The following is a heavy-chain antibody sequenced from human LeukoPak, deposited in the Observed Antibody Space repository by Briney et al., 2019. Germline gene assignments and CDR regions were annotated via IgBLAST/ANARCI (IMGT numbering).Heavy chain of an antibody. J-gene: IGHJ4*02. CDR2: IYYSGST. CDR3: ARDVDYYDSSGNGWYFDY. Sequence: SETLSLTCAVYGGSFSGYYWSWIRQPPGKGLEWIGYIYYSGSTNYNPSLKSRVTISVDTSKNQFSLKLSSVTAADTAVYYCARDVDYYDSSGNGWYFDYWGQGTLVTVSS. D-gene: IGHD3-22*01. V-gene: IGHV4-59*01. CDR1: GGSFSGYY.